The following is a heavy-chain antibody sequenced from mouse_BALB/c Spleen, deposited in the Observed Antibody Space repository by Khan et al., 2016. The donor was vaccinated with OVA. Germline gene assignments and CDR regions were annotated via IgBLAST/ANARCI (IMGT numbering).Heavy chain of an antibody. Sequence: QMQLEESGPGLVAPSQSLSITCPVSGFSLSRYNIHWVRQPPGKGLEWLGMIWGGGGTDYNSTLKSRLSISKDNSKNQVFLKMNSLQTDDTAMYFCARAYYRYDGYYAMDYWGQGTSVTVSS. CDR2: IWGGGGT. CDR3: ARAYYRYDGYYAMDY. CDR1: GFSLSRYN. J-gene: IGHJ4*01. D-gene: IGHD2-14*01. V-gene: IGHV2-6-4*01.